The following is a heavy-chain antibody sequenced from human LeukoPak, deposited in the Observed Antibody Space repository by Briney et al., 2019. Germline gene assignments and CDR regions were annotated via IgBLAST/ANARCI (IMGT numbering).Heavy chain of an antibody. CDR2: ISSSGSTI. Sequence: PGGSLRLSCAASGFTFSDYYMSWIRQAPGKGLEWVSYISSSGSTIYYADSVKGRFTISRDNAKNSLYLQMNSLRAEDTAVYYCARDLVDYPDYYYYMDVWGKGTTVTASS. V-gene: IGHV3-11*04. J-gene: IGHJ6*03. CDR3: ARDLVDYPDYYYYMDV. CDR1: GFTFSDYY. D-gene: IGHD3-16*01.